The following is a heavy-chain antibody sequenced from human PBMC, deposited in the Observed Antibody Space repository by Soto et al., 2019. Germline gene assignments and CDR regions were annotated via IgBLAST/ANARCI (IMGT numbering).Heavy chain of an antibody. J-gene: IGHJ4*02. CDR1: GGTFSSCA. Sequence: PGGSLRLSCAASGGTFSSCAMHWVRQAPGKGLEWVALISYDGSNKYYADSVKGRFTISRDNSKNTLYLQMNSLRAEDTAVYYCARDKRDLRFLEWSYYFDYWGQGTLVTVS. D-gene: IGHD3-3*01. CDR3: ARDKRDLRFLEWSYYFDY. CDR2: ISYDGSNK. V-gene: IGHV3-30-3*01.